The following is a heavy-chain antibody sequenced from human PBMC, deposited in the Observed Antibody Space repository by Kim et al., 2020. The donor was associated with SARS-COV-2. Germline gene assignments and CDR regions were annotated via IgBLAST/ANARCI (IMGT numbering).Heavy chain of an antibody. CDR3: ARGLWGGPLDY. V-gene: IGHV4-59*09. D-gene: IGHD3-10*01. J-gene: IGHJ4*02. Sequence: NYHPSLRSRVTIPVDASKNQFSLKLSSVTAADTAVYYCARGLWGGPLDYWGQGTLVTVSS.